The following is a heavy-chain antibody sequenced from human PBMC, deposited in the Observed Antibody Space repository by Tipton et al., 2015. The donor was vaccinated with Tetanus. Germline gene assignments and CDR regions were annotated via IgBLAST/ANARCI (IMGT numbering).Heavy chain of an antibody. CDR3: AKDADVWGARKVFDI. V-gene: IGHV1-69*04. CDR2: ITPSGGST. D-gene: IGHD3-16*01. J-gene: IGHJ3*02. Sequence: QSGAEVKKPGSSARVSCKTSGGTFRTYAISWVRQAPGQGLEWMGIITPSGGSTDYAQKFQGRVTMTTDTSTSSVYMELRSLTSDDTAVYYCAKDADVWGARKVFDIWGQGTMVTVSS. CDR1: GGTFRTYA.